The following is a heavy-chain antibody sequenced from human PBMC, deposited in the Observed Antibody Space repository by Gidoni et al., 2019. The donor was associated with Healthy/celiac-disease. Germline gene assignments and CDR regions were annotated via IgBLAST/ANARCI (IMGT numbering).Heavy chain of an antibody. V-gene: IGHV1-2*02. D-gene: IGHD2-15*01. J-gene: IGHJ3*02. CDR3: ARDLGRDGHKSFDI. Sequence: QVQLVQSGAEVKKPGASVKVYCKASVYTFTGYYMHWVRQAPGQGLEWMGWINPNSGSTNYAQKFQGRVTMTRDTSISTAYMELSRLRSDDTAVYYCARDLGRDGHKSFDIWGQGTMVTVSS. CDR2: INPNSGST. CDR1: VYTFTGYY.